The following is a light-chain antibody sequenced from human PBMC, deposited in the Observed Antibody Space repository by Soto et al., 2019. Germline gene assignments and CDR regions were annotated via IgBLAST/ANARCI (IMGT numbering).Light chain of an antibody. CDR2: DAS. J-gene: IGKJ4*01. CDR1: QSISSW. Sequence: DIQIIQSPSTLSASVGVRVTITCRASQSISSWLAWYQQKPGKAPKLLIYDASSLESGVPSRFSGSGSGTDFTLTISSLEPEDFAVYFCQHRGNWPLTFGGGTKVDIK. V-gene: IGKV1-5*01. CDR3: QHRGNWPLT.